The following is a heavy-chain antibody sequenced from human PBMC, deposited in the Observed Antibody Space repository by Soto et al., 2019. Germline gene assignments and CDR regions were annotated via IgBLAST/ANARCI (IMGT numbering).Heavy chain of an antibody. Sequence: GGSLRLSCAASGFTVSSNYMSWVRQAPGKGLEWVSVIYSGGSTYYADSVKGRFTISRDNSKNTLYLQMNSLRAEDTAVYYCARAAYYYGSGSYYNLTLDAFDIWGQGTMVTVSS. J-gene: IGHJ3*02. CDR1: GFTVSSNY. D-gene: IGHD3-10*01. CDR2: IYSGGST. CDR3: ARAAYYYGSGSYYNLTLDAFDI. V-gene: IGHV3-66*01.